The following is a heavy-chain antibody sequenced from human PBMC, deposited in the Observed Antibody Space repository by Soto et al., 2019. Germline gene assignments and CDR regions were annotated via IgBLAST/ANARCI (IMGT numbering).Heavy chain of an antibody. CDR1: GVTFSSYA. J-gene: IGHJ4*02. CDR3: ATHQYYDILTGIISY. V-gene: IGHV3-23*01. Sequence: GGSLRLSCAASGVTFSSYAISWVRQAPGKGLEWVSAISGSGGSTYYADSVKGRFTISRDNSKNTLYLQMNSLRAEDTAVYYCATHQYYDILTGIISYWGQGTLVTVSP. D-gene: IGHD3-9*01. CDR2: ISGSGGST.